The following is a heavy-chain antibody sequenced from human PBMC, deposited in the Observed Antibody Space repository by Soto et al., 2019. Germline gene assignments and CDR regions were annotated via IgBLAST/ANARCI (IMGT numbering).Heavy chain of an antibody. CDR1: GFSLSTSVMC. CDR3: ARMGRTLSGYYYYGMDV. D-gene: IGHD3-10*01. CDR2: IDWDDDK. J-gene: IGHJ6*02. Sequence: SGPTLVNPTQTLTLTCTFSGFSLSTSVMCVSWIRQPPGKALEWLALIDWDDDKYYSTSLKTRLTISKDTSKNQVVLTMTNMDPVDTATYYCARMGRTLSGYYYYGMDVWGQGTTVTVSS. V-gene: IGHV2-70*01.